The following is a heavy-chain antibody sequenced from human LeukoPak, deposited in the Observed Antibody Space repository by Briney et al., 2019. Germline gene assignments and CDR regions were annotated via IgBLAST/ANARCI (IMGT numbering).Heavy chain of an antibody. Sequence: ASVKVSCKASGYTFTGYYIHWVRQAPGQGLEWMGMIYPRDGSTSYAQKFQGRVTVTRDTSTSTVHMELSGLRSEDTAVYYCARDQEGFDYWGQGTLVTVSS. CDR3: ARDQEGFDY. V-gene: IGHV1-46*01. CDR1: GYTFTGYY. CDR2: IYPRDGST. J-gene: IGHJ4*02.